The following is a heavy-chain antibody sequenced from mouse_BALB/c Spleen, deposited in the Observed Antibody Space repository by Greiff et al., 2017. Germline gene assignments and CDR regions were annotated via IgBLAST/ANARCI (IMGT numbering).Heavy chain of an antibody. V-gene: IGHV14-3*02. Sequence: VQLQQSGAELVKPGASVKLSCTASGFTIKDTYMHWVKQRPEQGLEWIGSIGPANGNTKYDPKFQGQATITADTSSNTAYLQLSSLTSEDTAVYCCAGGRIYYGNVFAYWGQGTLVTVSA. D-gene: IGHD2-1*01. J-gene: IGHJ3*01. CDR3: AGGRIYYGNVFAY. CDR1: GFTIKDTY. CDR2: IGPANGNT.